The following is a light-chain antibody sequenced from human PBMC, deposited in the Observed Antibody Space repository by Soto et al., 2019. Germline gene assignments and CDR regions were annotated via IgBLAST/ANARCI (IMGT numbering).Light chain of an antibody. CDR3: SSYTNTSTLV. J-gene: IGLJ1*01. Sequence: QSVLAQPASVSVSPGPSITISCAGTSSDLGAYKYVSWYQQHLDKAPKLILYEVSRRPSGVSNRFSGSKSGNTASLTISGLLAEDEADYSCSSYTNTSTLVFGTGTKVTVL. CDR2: EVS. CDR1: SSDLGAYKY. V-gene: IGLV2-14*03.